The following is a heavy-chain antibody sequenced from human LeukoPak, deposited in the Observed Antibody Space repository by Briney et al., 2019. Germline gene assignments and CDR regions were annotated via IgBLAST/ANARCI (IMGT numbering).Heavy chain of an antibody. CDR3: AGGRNYYYYGMDV. CDR1: GFTFSSYR. D-gene: IGHD1-14*01. J-gene: IGHJ6*02. V-gene: IGHV3-7*01. CDR2: IKQDGGEK. Sequence: PGGSLRLSCAASGFTFSSYRMSWGRQAPGEGLGRVANIKQDGGEKYNVDSVKGRFTISRDNAKNSLYLQMNSLRAEDTAVYYCAGGRNYYYYGMDVWGQGTTVTVSS.